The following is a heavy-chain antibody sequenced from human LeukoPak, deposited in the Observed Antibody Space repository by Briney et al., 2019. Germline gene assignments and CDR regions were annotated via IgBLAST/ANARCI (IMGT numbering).Heavy chain of an antibody. J-gene: IGHJ4*02. Sequence: GRSLRLSCAASGFTFSNYGMHWVRQAPGKGLEWVAVIWYDGSNKYYADSVKGRFTTSRDNSKNTLYLQMNSLRAEDTAVYYCAGNYGPYYFDYWGQGTLVTVSS. CDR1: GFTFSNYG. CDR3: AGNYGPYYFDY. CDR2: IWYDGSNK. D-gene: IGHD3-10*01. V-gene: IGHV3-33*01.